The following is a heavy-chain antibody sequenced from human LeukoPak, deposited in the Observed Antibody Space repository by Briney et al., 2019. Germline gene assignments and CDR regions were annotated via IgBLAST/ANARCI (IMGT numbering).Heavy chain of an antibody. V-gene: IGHV4-34*01. D-gene: IGHD5-18*01. CDR2: INHSGST. CDR3: ARGIQLWLRF. J-gene: IGHJ4*02. CDR1: GGSFSGYY. Sequence: SETLSLTCAVYGGSFSGYYWSWIRQPPGKGLEWIGEINHSGSTNYSPSLKSRVTISVDTSKNQFSLKLSSVTAADTAVYYCARGIQLWLRFWGQGTLVTVSS.